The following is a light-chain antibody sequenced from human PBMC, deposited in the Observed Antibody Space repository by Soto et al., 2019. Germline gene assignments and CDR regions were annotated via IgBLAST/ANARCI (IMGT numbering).Light chain of an antibody. Sequence: QSALTQPASVSGSPGQSITISCTGTSSDVGGSNYVSWYQQHPGKAPKLMIYDVSNRPSGVSNRFSGSKSGNTASLTISGLLAEDEADYYCGSYSSSSTLYVFGTGTKLTVL. CDR1: SSDVGGSNY. CDR3: GSYSSSSTLYV. J-gene: IGLJ1*01. V-gene: IGLV2-14*03. CDR2: DVS.